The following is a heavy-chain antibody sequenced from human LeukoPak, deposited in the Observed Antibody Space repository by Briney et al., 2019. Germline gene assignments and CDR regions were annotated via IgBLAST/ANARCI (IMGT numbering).Heavy chain of an antibody. CDR3: ARWFGESPSKYYFDY. CDR1: GGTFSSYA. CDR2: IIPIFGTA. Sequence: SVKVSCKASGGTFSSYAISWVRQAPGQGLEWMGGIIPIFGTANYAQKFQGRVTITADESTSTAYMELSSLRSEDTAVYYCARWFGESPSKYYFDYWGQRTLVTVSS. V-gene: IGHV1-69*01. J-gene: IGHJ4*02. D-gene: IGHD3-10*01.